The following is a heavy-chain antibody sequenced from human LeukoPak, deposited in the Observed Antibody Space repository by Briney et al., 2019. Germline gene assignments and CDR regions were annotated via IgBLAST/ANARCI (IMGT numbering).Heavy chain of an antibody. CDR1: GFTFSSYA. V-gene: IGHV3-53*01. CDR3: ARAGIAAGDDY. J-gene: IGHJ4*02. Sequence: PGGSLRLSCAASGFTFSSYAMSWVRQAPGKGLEWVSVIYSGGSTYYADSVKGRFTISRDNSKNTLYLQMNSPRAEDTAVYYCARAGIAAGDDYWGQGTLVTVSS. CDR2: IYSGGST. D-gene: IGHD6-13*01.